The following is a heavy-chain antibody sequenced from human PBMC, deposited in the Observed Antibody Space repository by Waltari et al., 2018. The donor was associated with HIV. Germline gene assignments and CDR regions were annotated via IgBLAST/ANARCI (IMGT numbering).Heavy chain of an antibody. J-gene: IGHJ6*02. V-gene: IGHV4-4*07. CDR2: IYTSGST. Sequence: QVQLQESGPGLVKPSETLSLTCTVSGGSISSYYWSWIRQPAGKGLEGIGRIYTSGSTNYTPTLKNRVTMSVDTSKGQFSLKLGSVTAADSAVYYCARGGDYYGSGSHHYYYYGMDVWGQGTTVTVSS. CDR3: ARGGDYYGSGSHHYYYYGMDV. D-gene: IGHD3-10*01. CDR1: GGSISSYY.